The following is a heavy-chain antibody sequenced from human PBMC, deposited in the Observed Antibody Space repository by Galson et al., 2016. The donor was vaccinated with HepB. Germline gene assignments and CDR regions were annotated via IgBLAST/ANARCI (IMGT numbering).Heavy chain of an antibody. J-gene: IGHJ4*02. CDR2: MSPGDSDA. CDR3: ARHAIGGHIVVVTAAFDA. D-gene: IGHD2-21*02. CDR1: GYTFTNFW. V-gene: IGHV5-51*01. Sequence: QSGAEVKKPGESLKISCRASGYTFTNFWIGWVRQMPGKDLEWVGIMSPGDSDARYSPSFQGQVTMSADKSISTAYLQWSSLKASDTAIYYCARHAIGGHIVVVTAAFDAWGQGTLGTVSS.